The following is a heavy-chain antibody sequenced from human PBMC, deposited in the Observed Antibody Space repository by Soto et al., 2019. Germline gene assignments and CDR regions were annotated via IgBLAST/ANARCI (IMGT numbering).Heavy chain of an antibody. CDR2: ISAYNGNT. CDR3: ARDLSFGLAYVVVVAAITGWFDP. V-gene: IGHV1-18*01. D-gene: IGHD2-15*01. Sequence: ASVKVSCKASGYTFTSYGISWVRQAPGQGLEWMGWISAYNGNTNYAQKLQGRVTMTTDTSTSTAYMELRSLRSDDTAVYYCARDLSFGLAYVVVVAAITGWFDPRGQGTLVTVSS. J-gene: IGHJ5*02. CDR1: GYTFTSYG.